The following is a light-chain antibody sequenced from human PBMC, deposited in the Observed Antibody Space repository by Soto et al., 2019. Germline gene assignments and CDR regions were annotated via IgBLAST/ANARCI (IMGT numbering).Light chain of an antibody. CDR3: ATWDDSLNGYV. CDR2: SNN. Sequence: VLTQPPSASESPGHRVTISCSGSSSNVGSNAVNWYQQLPGTAPTLLIYSNNERLSGVPDRFSGSKSGTSASLAISGLQSEDEADYYCATWDDSLNGYVFGTGTKVTVL. J-gene: IGLJ1*01. V-gene: IGLV1-44*01. CDR1: SSNVGSNA.